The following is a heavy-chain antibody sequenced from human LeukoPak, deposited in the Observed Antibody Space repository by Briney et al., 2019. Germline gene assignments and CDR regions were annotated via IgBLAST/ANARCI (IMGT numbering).Heavy chain of an antibody. V-gene: IGHV4-34*01. D-gene: IGHD6-19*01. CDR3: ARHGDIAVAGLFPYYYYYYMDV. Sequence: PSETLSLTCAVYGGSFSGYYWSWIRQPPGKGLEWIGEINHSGSTNYNPSLKSRVTISVDTSKNQFSLKLSSVTAADTAVYYCARHGDIAVAGLFPYYYYYYMDVWGKGTTVTISS. CDR1: GGSFSGYY. J-gene: IGHJ6*03. CDR2: INHSGST.